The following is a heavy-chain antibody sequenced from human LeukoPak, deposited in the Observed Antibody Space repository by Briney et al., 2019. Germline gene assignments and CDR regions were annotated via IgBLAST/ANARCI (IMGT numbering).Heavy chain of an antibody. Sequence: ASVKVSCKASGYTFTGYYMHWVRQAPGQGLEWMGWINPNSGGTNYAQKFQGRVTMTRDTSISTAYMELSRLRSDDTAMYYCARVAMYYFNWFDPWGQGTLVTVSS. CDR1: GYTFTGYY. D-gene: IGHD3-10*01. CDR3: ARVAMYYFNWFDP. CDR2: INPNSGGT. V-gene: IGHV1-2*02. J-gene: IGHJ5*02.